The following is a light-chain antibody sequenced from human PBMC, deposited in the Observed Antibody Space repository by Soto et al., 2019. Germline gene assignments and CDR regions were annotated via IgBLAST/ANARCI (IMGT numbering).Light chain of an antibody. V-gene: IGKV1-39*01. CDR1: ETIIDY. CDR3: QQSFSAPRT. Sequence: DIQMSQSPSSLSASVGDSVTITCRASETIIDYLNWYQQQPGEAPKLLIFSASSLHSGVPSRFRGSGSGTHFTLSISSLQPEDFATYFCQQSFSAPRTFGQGTKLQDK. J-gene: IGKJ2*01. CDR2: SAS.